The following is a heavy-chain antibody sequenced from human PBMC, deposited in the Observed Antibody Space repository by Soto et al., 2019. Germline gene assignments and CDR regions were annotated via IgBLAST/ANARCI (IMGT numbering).Heavy chain of an antibody. J-gene: IGHJ6*02. CDR1: GGTFSSYA. CDR2: MMPIFGTA. V-gene: IGHV1-69*12. D-gene: IGHD4-17*01. CDR3: ARGGSGDYVYYYYYGMDV. Sequence: QVQLVQSGAEVKKPGSSVKVSCKASGGTFSSYAITWVRQAPGQGLEWMGGMMPIFGTANYAQKFQGRVTVTADESTTTAYMELSSLRSEDTAVYYCARGGSGDYVYYYYYGMDVWGQGTTVTVSS.